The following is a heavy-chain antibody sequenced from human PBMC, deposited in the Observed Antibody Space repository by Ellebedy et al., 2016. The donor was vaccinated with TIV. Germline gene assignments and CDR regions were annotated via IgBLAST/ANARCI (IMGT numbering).Heavy chain of an antibody. J-gene: IGHJ6*02. CDR1: GGSISSGGYY. CDR3: ARGGYCSSTSCQPYYYYGMDV. CDR2: IYYSGST. Sequence: SETLSLTXTVSGGSISSGGYYWSWIRQHPGKGLEWIGYIYYSGSTYYNPSLKSRVTISVDTSKNQFSLKLSSVTAADTAVYYCARGGYCSSTSCQPYYYYGMDVWGQGTTVTVSS. V-gene: IGHV4-31*03. D-gene: IGHD2-2*03.